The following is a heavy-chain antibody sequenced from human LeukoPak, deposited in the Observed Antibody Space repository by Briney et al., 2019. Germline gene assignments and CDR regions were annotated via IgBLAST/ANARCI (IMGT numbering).Heavy chain of an antibody. CDR1: GFTFSSYA. CDR3: AKDGQWLVIGNNCDY. Sequence: PGGSLRLSCAASGFTFSSYAMSWVRQAPGKGLEWVSAISGSGGSTYYADSVKGRFTISRDNSKNTLYLQMNSLRAEDTAVYYCAKDGQWLVIGNNCDYWGQGTLVTVSS. D-gene: IGHD6-19*01. V-gene: IGHV3-23*01. J-gene: IGHJ4*02. CDR2: ISGSGGST.